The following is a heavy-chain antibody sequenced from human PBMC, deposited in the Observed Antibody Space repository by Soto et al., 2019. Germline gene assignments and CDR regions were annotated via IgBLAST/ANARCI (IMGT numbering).Heavy chain of an antibody. CDR2: ISYDGSNK. V-gene: IGHV3-30*09. CDR1: GFTFSSYA. D-gene: IGHD3-22*01. J-gene: IGHJ4*02. CDR3: ARDRSMIVVVPGY. Sequence: QVQLVESGGGVVQPGRSLRLSCAASGFTFSSYAMHWVRQAPGKGLEWVSFISYDGSNKFYADSVKGRFAISRDNSKNTVYLQMNSLRADDTAVYYCARDRSMIVVVPGYWGQGTLVTVSS.